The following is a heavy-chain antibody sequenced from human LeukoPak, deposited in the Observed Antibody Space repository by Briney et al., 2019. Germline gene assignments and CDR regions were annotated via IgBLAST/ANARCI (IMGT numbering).Heavy chain of an antibody. Sequence: GGSLRLSCAASGFTFTSYWMIWVRQTPGKGLEWVARIKQDGSEKYYVDSVKGRFTISRDSAKNSLYLQMNSLRAEDKAVYYCARDHGSWYYFDYWGQGALVTDSS. CDR1: GFTFTSYW. CDR2: IKQDGSEK. J-gene: IGHJ4*02. D-gene: IGHD6-13*01. V-gene: IGHV3-7*04. CDR3: ARDHGSWYYFDY.